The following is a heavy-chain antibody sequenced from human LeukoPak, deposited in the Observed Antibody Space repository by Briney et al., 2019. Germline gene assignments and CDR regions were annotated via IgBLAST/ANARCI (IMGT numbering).Heavy chain of an antibody. CDR1: GFTFSGSA. D-gene: IGHD3-10*01. V-gene: IGHV3-73*01. J-gene: IGHJ6*04. CDR3: TRRAWGGYYGMDV. CDR2: IRSKANSYAT. Sequence: GGSLKLPCAASGFTFSGSAMHWVRQASGKGLEWVGRIRSKANSYATAYAASVKGRFTISRDDSKNTAYLQMNSLKTEDTAVYYCTRRAWGGYYGMDVWGKGTTVTVSS.